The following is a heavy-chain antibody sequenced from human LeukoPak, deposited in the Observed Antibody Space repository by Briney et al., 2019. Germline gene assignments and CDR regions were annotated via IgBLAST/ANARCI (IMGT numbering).Heavy chain of an antibody. V-gene: IGHV4-38-2*01. J-gene: IGHJ4*02. CDR2: IYHSGST. CDR3: ARNGTNNYFDY. CDR1: GYSISSGYY. Sequence: SETLSLTCAVSGYSISSGYYWGWIRQPPGKGLEWIGSIYHSGSTHYNPSPKSRVTISVDTSKNQFSLKLNSVTAADTAVYYCARNGTNNYFDYWGQGTLVTVSS. D-gene: IGHD2-2*01.